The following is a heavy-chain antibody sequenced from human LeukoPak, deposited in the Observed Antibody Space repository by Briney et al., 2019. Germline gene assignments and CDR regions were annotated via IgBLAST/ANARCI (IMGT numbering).Heavy chain of an antibody. J-gene: IGHJ6*03. D-gene: IGHD6-13*01. CDR3: ARVDSSSWSYYYYYYYMDV. V-gene: IGHV4-59*01. CDR1: GVSFSSYY. Sequence: SETLSLTCTVSGVSFSSYYWSWIRQPPGKGLEWIGYIYYSGSTNYNPSLKSRVTISVDTSKNQFSLKLSSVTAADTAVYYCARVDSSSWSYYYYYYYMDVWGKGTTVTVSS. CDR2: IYYSGST.